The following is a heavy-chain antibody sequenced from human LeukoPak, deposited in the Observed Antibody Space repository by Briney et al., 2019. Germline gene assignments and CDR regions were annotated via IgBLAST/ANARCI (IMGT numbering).Heavy chain of an antibody. CDR1: GFIFSTYA. CDR3: ANKGSSGWRFDY. Sequence: TGGSLRLSCAASGFIFSTYAIHWVRQAPGKGLEWVAVISDDGNNQYYADSVKGRFTISRDNSKNTLYLQMNSLRAEDTALYYCANKGSSGWRFDYWGQGTLVTVSS. D-gene: IGHD6-19*01. V-gene: IGHV3-30-3*01. J-gene: IGHJ4*02. CDR2: ISDDGNNQ.